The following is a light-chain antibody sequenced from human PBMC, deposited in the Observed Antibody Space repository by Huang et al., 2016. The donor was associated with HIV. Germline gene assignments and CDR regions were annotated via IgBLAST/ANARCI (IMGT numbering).Light chain of an antibody. Sequence: EIVLTQSPGTLSVSPGERPTLSCRASQSISSSYLAWNQQKPGQAPRLLIYGASSRATGIPDRFSGSGSGTDFTLTISRLEPEDFAVYYCQQCTNSPGFTFGPGTKVDIK. J-gene: IGKJ3*01. CDR3: QQCTNSPGFT. CDR1: QSISSSY. V-gene: IGKV3-20*01. CDR2: GAS.